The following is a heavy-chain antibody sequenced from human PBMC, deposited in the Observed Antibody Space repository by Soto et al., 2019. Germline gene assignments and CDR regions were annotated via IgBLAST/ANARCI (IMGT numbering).Heavy chain of an antibody. CDR2: IYDSGKS. D-gene: IGHD3-22*01. CDR1: GGSISSGDSS. Sequence: QMQLQESGSGLVKPSETLSLTCGVSGGSISSGDSSWNWIRQPPGKGLESIGYIYDSGKSYYNPSLRSRAXISVDRSNNXFALQVXXVTAADTALYYCARGTQYYFGASGYPTGPHFALDLWGQGTMVTVSS. J-gene: IGHJ3*01. V-gene: IGHV4-30-2*01. CDR3: ARGTQYYFGASGYPTGPHFALDL.